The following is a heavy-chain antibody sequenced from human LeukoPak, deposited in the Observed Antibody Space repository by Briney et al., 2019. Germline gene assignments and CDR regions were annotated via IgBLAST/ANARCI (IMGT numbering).Heavy chain of an antibody. CDR3: ARSFSAGFDP. Sequence: GGSLRLSCAASGFSFISYGMRWVRQAPGKGLEWVGVISDDGRSKGYADSVKGRFTISRDNSKDTLYLQMNSLRAEDTAVYYCARSFSAGFDPWGQGTLVTVSS. V-gene: IGHV3-30*03. J-gene: IGHJ5*02. CDR2: ISDDGRSK. CDR1: GFSFISYG. D-gene: IGHD1-26*01.